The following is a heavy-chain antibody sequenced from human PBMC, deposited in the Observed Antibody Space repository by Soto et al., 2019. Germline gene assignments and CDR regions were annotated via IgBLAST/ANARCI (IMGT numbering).Heavy chain of an antibody. D-gene: IGHD3-22*01. CDR3: GKVADSVYYTVER. CDR2: IRRHTSVT. J-gene: IGHJ4*02. CDR1: GLTLSTSS. V-gene: IGHV3-48*01. Sequence: EVQLVESGGMLVQPGGSLRLSCAAFGLTLSTSSMNWVRQAPGRGLEWISYIRRHTSVTAYADSVKGRFTISRDSAKNSLYRQRDSRRVEDTAVYSCGKVADSVYYTVERGGQGTLVTVPS.